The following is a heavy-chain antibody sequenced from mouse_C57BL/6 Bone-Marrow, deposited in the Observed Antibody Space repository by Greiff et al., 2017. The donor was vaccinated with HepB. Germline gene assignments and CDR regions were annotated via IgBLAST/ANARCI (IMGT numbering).Heavy chain of an antibody. V-gene: IGHV1-76*01. CDR3: ASFQAWFAY. D-gene: IGHD3-2*02. J-gene: IGHJ3*01. CDR1: GYTFTDYY. CDR2: IYPGSGNT. Sequence: QVQLQQSGAELVRPGASVKLSCKASGYTFTDYYINWVKQRPGQGLEWIARIYPGSGNTYYNGKFKGKATLTADKSSSTAYMQLSSLTSEDSAVYFCASFQAWFAYWGQGTLVTVSA.